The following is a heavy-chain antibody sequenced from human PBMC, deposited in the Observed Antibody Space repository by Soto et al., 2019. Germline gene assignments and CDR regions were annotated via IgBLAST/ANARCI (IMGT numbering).Heavy chain of an antibody. CDR1: GFTFSDHC. CDR2: TRDKTNSYTT. CDR3: ARATVGTYYFDY. V-gene: IGHV3-72*01. Sequence: EVQLVESGGGLVQPGGSLRLSCAASGFTFSDHCMDWVRQAPGKGLEWVGRTRDKTNSYTTEYAASVKGRFTISRDDSKSSLYLQMNSLKTEDTAVYYCARATVGTYYFDYWGQGTLVTVSS. D-gene: IGHD3-16*01. J-gene: IGHJ4*02.